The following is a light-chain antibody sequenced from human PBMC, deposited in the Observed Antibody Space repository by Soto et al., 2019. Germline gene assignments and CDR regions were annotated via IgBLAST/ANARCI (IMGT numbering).Light chain of an antibody. CDR2: DAS. Sequence: DIQMTQSPSTLSASVGDRVTITCRASQSISSWLAWYRQKPGKAPKLLIYDASSLESGVPSRFSGSGSGTEFTLTISSLQPDDFATYYCQQYNSYSTWTCGQGTKVEIK. CDR1: QSISSW. V-gene: IGKV1-5*01. J-gene: IGKJ1*01. CDR3: QQYNSYSTWT.